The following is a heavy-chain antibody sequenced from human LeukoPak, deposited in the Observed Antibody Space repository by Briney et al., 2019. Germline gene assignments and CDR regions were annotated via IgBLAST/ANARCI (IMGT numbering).Heavy chain of an antibody. CDR1: GFTFSSYS. CDR2: ISSSSSYI. V-gene: IGHV3-21*01. J-gene: IGHJ5*02. D-gene: IGHD6-13*01. Sequence: PGGSLRLSCAASGFTFSSYSMNWVRQAPGKGLEWVSSISSSSSYIYYADSVKGRFTISRDNAKNSLYLQMNSLRAEDTAVYYCARDLGAAADPRWFDPWGQGTLVTVSS. CDR3: ARDLGAAADPRWFDP.